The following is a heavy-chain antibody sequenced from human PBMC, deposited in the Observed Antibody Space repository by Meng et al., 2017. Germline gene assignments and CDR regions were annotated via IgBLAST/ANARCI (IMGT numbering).Heavy chain of an antibody. J-gene: IGHJ4*02. CDR2: NDYSRTT. Sequence: GRWREEVPGPGDPLDYSCLASVYSGTRYDISRGWGGLGQPPGKRVGWIGYNDYSRTTYKNPSLESRATMSTDRSKNQLFMRLRSVNAVVTSVYSCAKNSDRGSYIDYWGQGTLVTVSS. CDR3: AKNSDRGSYIDY. V-gene: IGHV4-28*01. D-gene: IGHD1-26*01. CDR1: GTRYDISRG.